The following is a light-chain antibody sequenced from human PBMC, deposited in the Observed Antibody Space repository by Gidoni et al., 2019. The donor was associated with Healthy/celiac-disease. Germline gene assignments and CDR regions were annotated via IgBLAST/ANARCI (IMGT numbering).Light chain of an antibody. Sequence: DIVLTQSQATLSLSPGERATLSCRASQSVSSYFAWYQQKPGQAPRLLIYDASNRATGIPARFSGRGSGTDFTLTISSLEPEDFAVYYCQQRSNWPPGAFGPGTKVDIK. CDR2: DAS. V-gene: IGKV3-11*01. J-gene: IGKJ3*01. CDR1: QSVSSY. CDR3: QQRSNWPPGA.